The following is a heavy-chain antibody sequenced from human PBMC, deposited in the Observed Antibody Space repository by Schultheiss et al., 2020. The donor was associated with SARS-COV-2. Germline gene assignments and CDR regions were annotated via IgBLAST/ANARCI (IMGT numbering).Heavy chain of an antibody. V-gene: IGHV4-39*01. D-gene: IGHD2-2*01. CDR2: IYYSGST. J-gene: IGHJ6*02. Sequence: SETLSLTCTVSGGSISSSGYYWGWIRQPPGKGLEWIGCIYYSGSTYYNPSHKSRVTISVDTSKNQFSQKLSSVTAADTAVYYCASAGYCSSTSCLTPYYYGMDVWGQGTTVTVSS. CDR1: GGSISSSGYY. CDR3: ASAGYCSSTSCLTPYYYGMDV.